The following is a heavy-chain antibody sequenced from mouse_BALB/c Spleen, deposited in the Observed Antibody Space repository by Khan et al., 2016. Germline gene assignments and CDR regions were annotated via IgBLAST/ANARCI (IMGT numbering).Heavy chain of an antibody. Sequence: QVQLKQSGADLVRPGASVKLSCQASGYTFTNYWMNWVKQRPGQGLEWIGMIDPSDSETHYNQMFKDTATLTVDKSTSTAYIHHSSLTFEDSAVYYCVGLWDRYFDFWGAGTTVTVSS. J-gene: IGHJ1*01. CDR2: IDPSDSET. V-gene: IGHV1-61*01. D-gene: IGHD3-3*01. CDR3: VGLWDRYFDF. CDR1: GYTFTNYW.